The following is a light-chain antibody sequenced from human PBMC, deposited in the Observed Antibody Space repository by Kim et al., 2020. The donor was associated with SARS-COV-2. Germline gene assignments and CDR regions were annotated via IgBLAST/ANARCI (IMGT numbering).Light chain of an antibody. Sequence: SAGERAALSCRASQSINTHLAWYQQKPGQSPRLLIYDSSNRATGIPARFSGAGSGTDFTLTISSLEPEDFAVYYCQQRSNWPPLTFGGGTKVDIK. CDR2: DSS. CDR3: QQRSNWPPLT. V-gene: IGKV3-11*01. CDR1: QSINTH. J-gene: IGKJ4*01.